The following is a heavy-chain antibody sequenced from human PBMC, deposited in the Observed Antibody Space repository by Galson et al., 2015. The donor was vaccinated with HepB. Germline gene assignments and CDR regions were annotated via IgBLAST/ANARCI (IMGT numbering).Heavy chain of an antibody. Sequence: SLRLSCAASGFTFSSYGMHWVRQAPGKGLEWVAVISYDGSNKYYADSVKGRFTISRDNSKNTLYLQMNSLRAEDTAVYYCARLDSSGYYYDYWGQGTLVTVSS. D-gene: IGHD3-22*01. J-gene: IGHJ4*02. CDR1: GFTFSSYG. CDR2: ISYDGSNK. CDR3: ARLDSSGYYYDY. V-gene: IGHV3-30*03.